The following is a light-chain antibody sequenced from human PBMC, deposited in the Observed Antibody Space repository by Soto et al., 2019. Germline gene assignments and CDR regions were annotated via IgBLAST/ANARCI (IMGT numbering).Light chain of an antibody. CDR1: QDIRNY. Sequence: DIQLTQSPSSLSAAVGDRVTITCQASQDIRNYLNWYQQQPGKAPTLLIHDASYLETGVPSMFSGGGSGTDFTITISSLQPEDIATYYCQQFDDPFTFGPGTKIEMK. CDR2: DAS. CDR3: QQFDDPFT. V-gene: IGKV1-33*01. J-gene: IGKJ3*01.